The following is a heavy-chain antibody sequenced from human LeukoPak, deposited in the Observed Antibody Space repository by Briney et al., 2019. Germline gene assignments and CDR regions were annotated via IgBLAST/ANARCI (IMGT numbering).Heavy chain of an antibody. V-gene: IGHV1-46*01. Sequence: ASVKVSCKASGYTFTRYYIHWVRQAPGQGLEWMGIINPSGGSTSYAQKFQGRVTMTRDTSTSTVYMELSSLRSEDTAVYYCAREGFYGDSILEDYFDYWGQGTLVTVSS. CDR2: INPSGGST. J-gene: IGHJ4*02. D-gene: IGHD4-17*01. CDR3: AREGFYGDSILEDYFDY. CDR1: GYTFTRYY.